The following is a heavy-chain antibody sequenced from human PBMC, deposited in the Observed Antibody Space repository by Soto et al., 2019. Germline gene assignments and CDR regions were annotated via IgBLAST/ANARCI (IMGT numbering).Heavy chain of an antibody. CDR3: AKGDDYGDYLPRDY. CDR1: GFTFSSYA. V-gene: IGHV3-23*01. Sequence: GGSLRLSCAASGFTFSSYAMSWVRQAPGKGLEWVSAISGSGGSTYYADSVKGRFTISRDNSKSTLYLQMNSLRAEDTAVYYCAKGDDYGDYLPRDYWGQGTLVTVSS. CDR2: ISGSGGST. D-gene: IGHD4-17*01. J-gene: IGHJ4*02.